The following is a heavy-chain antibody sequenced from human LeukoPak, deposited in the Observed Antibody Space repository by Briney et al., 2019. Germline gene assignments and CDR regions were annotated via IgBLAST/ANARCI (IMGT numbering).Heavy chain of an antibody. Sequence: PSETLSLTCTVSGYSISTGYYWDWIRQPPGKGLEWIGTFYHGGSTYYNPSLKSRVTISVDTSKNQFSLNLTSVTAADTAVYYCARLSSHYGDYKVDPWGQGTLVTVSS. D-gene: IGHD4-17*01. J-gene: IGHJ5*02. V-gene: IGHV4-38-2*02. CDR2: FYHGGST. CDR3: ARLSSHYGDYKVDP. CDR1: GYSISTGYY.